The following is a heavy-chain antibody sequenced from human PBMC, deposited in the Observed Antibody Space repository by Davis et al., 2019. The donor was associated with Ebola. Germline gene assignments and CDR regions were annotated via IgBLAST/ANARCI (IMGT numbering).Heavy chain of an antibody. CDR2: ISYDGSNK. Sequence: SPMIPCAAPGFTFSSYGMHWVRQAPGKGLEWVAVISYDGSNKYYADSVKGRFTISSDNSKNTLYLQMNSLRAEDTAVYYCAKGSVTIFGVAPDYYGMDVWGKGTTVTVSS. CDR3: AKGSVTIFGVAPDYYGMDV. J-gene: IGHJ6*04. CDR1: GFTFSSYG. D-gene: IGHD3-3*01. V-gene: IGHV3-30*18.